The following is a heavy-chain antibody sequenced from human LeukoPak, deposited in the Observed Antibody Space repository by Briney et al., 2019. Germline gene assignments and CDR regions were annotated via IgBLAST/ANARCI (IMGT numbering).Heavy chain of an antibody. V-gene: IGHV3-23*01. J-gene: IGHJ6*03. CDR2: ISGSGGST. CDR1: GFTFSTYA. Sequence: PGGSLRLSCAASGFTFSTYAMSWVRQAPGKGPEWVSGISGSGGSTYYTDSVKGGFTISRDNAKNSLYLQMNSLRAEDTAVYYCAREISGPLAAAGGYYYYYMDVWGKGTTVTISS. D-gene: IGHD6-13*01. CDR3: AREISGPLAAAGGYYYYYMDV.